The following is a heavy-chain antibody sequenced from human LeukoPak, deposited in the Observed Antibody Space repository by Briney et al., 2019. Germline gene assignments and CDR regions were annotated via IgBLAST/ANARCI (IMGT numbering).Heavy chain of an antibody. V-gene: IGHV3-23*01. CDR3: ARGRGVVGN. CDR2: ISPGGGTT. CDR1: GFSFGSEA. D-gene: IGHD1-26*01. J-gene: IGHJ3*01. Sequence: GGSLRLSCVVSGFSFGSEAMSWVRQAPGRGLEWVSSISPGGGTTYYADSVKGRFTISRDNAKNSLYLQMNSLRAEDTAVYYCARGRGVVGNWGQGTMVTVSS.